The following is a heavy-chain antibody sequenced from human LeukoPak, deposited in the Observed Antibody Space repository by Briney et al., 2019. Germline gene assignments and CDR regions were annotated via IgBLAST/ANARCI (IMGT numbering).Heavy chain of an antibody. D-gene: IGHD6-19*01. V-gene: IGHV4-61*02. CDR1: GGSISSGSYY. Sequence: PSETLSLTCIVSGGSISSGSYYWSWIRQPAGKGLEWIGRIYTSGSTNYNPSLKSRVTISVDTSKNQFSLKLSSVTAADTAVYYCARDDPVAGRFDPWSQGTLVTVSS. J-gene: IGHJ5*02. CDR2: IYTSGST. CDR3: ARDDPVAGRFDP.